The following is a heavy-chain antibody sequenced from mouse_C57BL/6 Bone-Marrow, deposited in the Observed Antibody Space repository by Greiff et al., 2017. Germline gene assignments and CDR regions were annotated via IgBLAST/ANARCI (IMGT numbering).Heavy chain of an antibody. V-gene: IGHV1-54*01. J-gene: IGHJ3*01. D-gene: IGHD3-2*02. CDR2: INPGSGGT. CDR1: GYAFTNYL. CDR3: ARERTAQAFAY. Sequence: QVQLQQSGAELVRPGTSVKVSCKASGYAFTNYLIEWVKQRPGQGLEWIGVINPGSGGTNYNEKFKGKATLTADKSSSTAYMQLSSLTSEDSAVYYCARERTAQAFAYWGQGTLVTVSA.